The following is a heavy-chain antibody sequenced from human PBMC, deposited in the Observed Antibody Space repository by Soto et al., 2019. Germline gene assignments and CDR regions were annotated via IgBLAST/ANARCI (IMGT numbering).Heavy chain of an antibody. CDR3: ARDCDFWSGYPPYYYYGMDV. Sequence: GGSLRLSCAASGFTFSSYSMNWVRQAPGKGLEWVSSISSSSSYIYYADSVKGRFTISRDNAKNSLYLQMNSLRAEDTAVYYCARDCDFWSGYPPYYYYGMDVWGQGTTVTVSS. CDR2: ISSSSSYI. V-gene: IGHV3-21*01. D-gene: IGHD3-3*01. J-gene: IGHJ6*02. CDR1: GFTFSSYS.